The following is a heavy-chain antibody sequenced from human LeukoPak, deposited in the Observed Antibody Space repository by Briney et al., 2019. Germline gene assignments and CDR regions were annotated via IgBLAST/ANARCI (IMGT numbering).Heavy chain of an antibody. D-gene: IGHD3-10*01. Sequence: GGSLRLSCAASGFTFDDYAMHWVRQAPGKGLEWVSGISGTGYNTYYADSVKGRFTISRDNSKNTLYLQMNSLGAEDTAVYYCAKHVSGSLFYFDYWGQRTLVTVSS. CDR3: AKHVSGSLFYFDY. J-gene: IGHJ4*02. V-gene: IGHV3-23*01. CDR1: GFTFDDYA. CDR2: ISGTGYNT.